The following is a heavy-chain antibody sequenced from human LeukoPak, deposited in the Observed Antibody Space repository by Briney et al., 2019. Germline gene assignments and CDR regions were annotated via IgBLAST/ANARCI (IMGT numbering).Heavy chain of an antibody. V-gene: IGHV4-4*02. D-gene: IGHD3-10*01. J-gene: IGHJ4*02. Sequence: SGTLSLTCAVSGGSISSSIWWSWVRQPPGKGLEWIGEIYHGGSTNYNPSLKSRVAMSVDRSRNQFSQQLSSVTAADTAVYYCAKGEDHGSGTVHFASWGQGTLVTVSS. CDR1: GGSISSSIW. CDR3: AKGEDHGSGTVHFAS. CDR2: IYHGGST.